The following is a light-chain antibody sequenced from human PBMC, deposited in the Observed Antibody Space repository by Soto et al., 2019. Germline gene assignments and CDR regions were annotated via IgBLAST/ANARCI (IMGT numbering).Light chain of an antibody. CDR2: EAS. CDR3: QQKYTSPLT. V-gene: IGKV1-5*03. CDR1: QSISRW. Sequence: DIQMAQSPSTLSASVGDSVAITCRASQSISRWLAWFQQKPGEAPKLLITEASNLEGGVTSRFSGSGYGTGFTFIISSLQPDDFATYSCQQKYTSPLTFGQGTKV. J-gene: IGKJ1*01.